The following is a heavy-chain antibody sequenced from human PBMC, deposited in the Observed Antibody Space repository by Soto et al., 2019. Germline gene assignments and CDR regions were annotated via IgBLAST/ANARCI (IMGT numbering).Heavy chain of an antibody. CDR2: ISLYHHST. J-gene: IGHJ4*02. CDR1: GYPFTDYF. D-gene: IGHD2-21*02. CDR3: ARELYSCGGDCPYYMDY. V-gene: IGHV1-46*01. Sequence: GASVKVSCKTSGYPFTDYFIHWVRQAPGQGLEWMGIISLYHHSTSYAQKFQGRLTVTADTSPTTVYMDLSSLTSEDSAVYWCARELYSCGGDCPYYMDYWGQGTLVTVSS.